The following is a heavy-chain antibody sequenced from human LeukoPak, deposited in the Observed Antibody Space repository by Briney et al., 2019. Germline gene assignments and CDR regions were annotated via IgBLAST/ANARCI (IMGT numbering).Heavy chain of an antibody. D-gene: IGHD3-22*01. CDR3: ARPYYYDSSGVIDY. V-gene: IGHV1-2*02. CDR2: INPNSGGT. J-gene: IGHJ4*02. Sequence: ASVKVSCKASGYTFTGYYMHWVRQAPGQGLEWMGWINPNSGGTNYAQKFQGRVTMTRDTSISTAYMELSRLRSDDTAVYYCARPYYYDSSGVIDYWGQGTLVTVSS. CDR1: GYTFTGYY.